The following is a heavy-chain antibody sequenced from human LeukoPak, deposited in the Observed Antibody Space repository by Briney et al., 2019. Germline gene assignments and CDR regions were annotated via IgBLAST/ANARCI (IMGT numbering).Heavy chain of an antibody. V-gene: IGHV3-21*01. CDR1: GFTFSSYN. Sequence: GGSLRLSCAASGFTFSSYNMNWARQAPGRDLEWVASITSTTSRVFYADSVRGRFTISRDNAENSLYLQMDSLGAEDSAVYYCARDPSNGGYGAYYYYYMDVWGKGTTVTVSS. CDR3: ARDPSNGGYGAYYYYYMDV. CDR2: ITSTTSRV. D-gene: IGHD7-27*01. J-gene: IGHJ6*03.